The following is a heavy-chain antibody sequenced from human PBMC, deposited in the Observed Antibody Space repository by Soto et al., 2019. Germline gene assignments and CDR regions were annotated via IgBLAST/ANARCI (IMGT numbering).Heavy chain of an antibody. D-gene: IGHD6-19*01. CDR3: ARDASGPFDY. J-gene: IGHJ4*02. V-gene: IGHV3-53*01. Sequence: PGGSLRLSCSVAGFTVSDSMSWVRQAQGKGLECVSFIHSDGSTHYTDSVRGRFTISRDNSKNTLYLQMDRLRVDDTAVYFCARDASGPFDYWGQGTLVTVSS. CDR1: GFTVSDS. CDR2: IHSDGST.